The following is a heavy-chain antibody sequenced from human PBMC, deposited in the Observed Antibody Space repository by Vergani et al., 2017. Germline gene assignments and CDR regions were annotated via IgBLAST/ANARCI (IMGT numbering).Heavy chain of an antibody. V-gene: IGHV3-30*02. D-gene: IGHD2-15*01. CDR3: AKEGGGYCSGGTCYPEY. CDR2: IRSDESRR. J-gene: IGHJ4*02. Sequence: VQLVESGGIVVQRGGSLRLSCAASGFTFNSYGMHWVRQAPGKGLEWVASIRSDESRRYYGDSMEGPFTISRDNSKNTLYLQMKSLRPEDTAVYYCAKEGGGYCSGGTCYPEYWGQGTLVIVSS. CDR1: GFTFNSYG.